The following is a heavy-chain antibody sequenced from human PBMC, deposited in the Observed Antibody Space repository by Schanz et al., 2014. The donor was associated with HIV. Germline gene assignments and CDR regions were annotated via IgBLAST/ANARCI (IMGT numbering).Heavy chain of an antibody. CDR2: SHYSGNT. CDR3: ARGYVSSSSSLGY. Sequence: QVQLVESGGGLVKSGGSLRLSCAASGITFSDYYMSWIRQHPGKGLEWIGYSHYSGNTYYNPSLKSRVTISVDTSKNQFSLKLRSVTAADTAVYYCARGYVSSSSSLGYWGQGTLVTVSS. V-gene: IGHV4-31*02. J-gene: IGHJ4*02. CDR1: GITFSDYY. D-gene: IGHD6-6*01.